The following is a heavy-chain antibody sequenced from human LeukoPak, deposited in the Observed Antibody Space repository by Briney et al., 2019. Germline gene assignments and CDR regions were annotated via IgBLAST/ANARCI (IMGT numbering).Heavy chain of an antibody. D-gene: IGHD3-22*01. CDR3: LIYYDSSGSDAFDI. J-gene: IGHJ3*02. Sequence: GGSLRLSCAASGFTVSSNYMSRVRQAPGKGLEWVSVIYSGGSTYYADSVKGRFTISRDNSKNTLYLQMNSLRAEDTAVYYCLIYYDSSGSDAFDIWGQGTMVTVSS. V-gene: IGHV3-53*01. CDR1: GFTVSSNY. CDR2: IYSGGST.